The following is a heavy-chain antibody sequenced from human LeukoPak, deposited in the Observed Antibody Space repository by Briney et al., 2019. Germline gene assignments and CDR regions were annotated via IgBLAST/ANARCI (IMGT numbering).Heavy chain of an antibody. CDR1: GGSISSYY. V-gene: IGHV4-59*01. Sequence: PSETLSLTCTVSGGSISSYYWSWIRQPPGKGLEWIGYTYYSGSTNYNPSLKSRVTISVDTSKNQFSLKLSSVTAADTAVYYCARDSYYYDSSGYYGCAFDIWGQGTMVTVSS. CDR2: TYYSGST. D-gene: IGHD3-22*01. J-gene: IGHJ3*02. CDR3: ARDSYYYDSSGYYGCAFDI.